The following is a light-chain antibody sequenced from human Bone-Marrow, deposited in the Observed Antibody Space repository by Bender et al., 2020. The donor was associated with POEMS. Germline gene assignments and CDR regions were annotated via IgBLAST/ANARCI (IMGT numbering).Light chain of an antibody. CDR2: EVS. J-gene: IGLJ1*01. CDR1: SNNVGSYNL. Sequence: QSALTQPASVSGSPGQSITISCTGTSNNVGSYNLVSWYQQHPGKVPKLMIYEVSKRPSGVSDRFSGSKSGNTASLTIFGLQAEDEADYYCCSYAGIFHYIFGTGTKVTVL. CDR3: CSYAGIFHYI. V-gene: IGLV2-23*02.